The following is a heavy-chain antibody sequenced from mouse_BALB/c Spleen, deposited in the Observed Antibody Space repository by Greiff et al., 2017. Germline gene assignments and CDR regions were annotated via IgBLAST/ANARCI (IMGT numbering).Heavy chain of an antibody. Sequence: LVKTGASVKISCKASGYSFTGYYMHWVKQSHGKSLEWIGYISCYNGATSYNQKFKGKATFTVDTSSSTAYMQFNSLTSEDSAVYYCARCSYDGYYNYAMDYWGQGTSVTVSS. CDR3: ARCSYDGYYNYAMDY. V-gene: IGHV1S34*01. D-gene: IGHD2-3*01. J-gene: IGHJ4*01. CDR1: GYSFTGYY. CDR2: ISCYNGAT.